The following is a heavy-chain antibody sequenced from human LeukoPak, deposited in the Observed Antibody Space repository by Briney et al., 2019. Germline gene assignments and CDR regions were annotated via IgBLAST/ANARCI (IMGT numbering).Heavy chain of an antibody. J-gene: IGHJ3*02. CDR3: ARDGGESSGCWGFDI. V-gene: IGHV3-21*01. Sequence: GGTLCPSSAVSGFTSCSYSINWVRQAPRPGVKGVSSISSCSSYIYHAASVKGRFTISKGNAKNSLYLQMNSLRAEDMAVYYCARDGGESSGCWGFDIGGQGTMVTVSS. D-gene: IGHD6-19*01. CDR2: ISSCSSYI. CDR1: GFTSCSYS.